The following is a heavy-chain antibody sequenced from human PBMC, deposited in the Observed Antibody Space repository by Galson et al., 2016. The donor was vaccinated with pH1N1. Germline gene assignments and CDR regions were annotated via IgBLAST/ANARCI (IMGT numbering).Heavy chain of an antibody. D-gene: IGHD3-16*01. CDR2: IIPIFGTP. CDR3: ARPDQGAPYYYYGMDV. CDR1: GGPFSAYT. V-gene: IGHV1-69*13. J-gene: IGHJ6*02. Sequence: SVKVSCKASGGPFSAYTINWVRQAPGQGLEWIGGIIPIFGTPTYAQKFQGRVTITADESSTTHYMELRSLRSEDTAVYYCARPDQGAPYYYYGMDVWGQGTTVTV.